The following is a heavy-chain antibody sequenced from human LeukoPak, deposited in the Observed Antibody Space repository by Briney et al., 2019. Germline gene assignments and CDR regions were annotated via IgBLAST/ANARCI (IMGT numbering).Heavy chain of an antibody. CDR2: MYNSGST. CDR1: GGSISGSY. J-gene: IGHJ4*02. V-gene: IGHV4-59*01. Sequence: PSETLSLTCTVSGGSISGSYWSWIRQPPGKGLEWIAYMYNSGSTNYNPSLRSRVTISIDTSKNQFSLKLSSLTAADTAIYYCARGIESYGDYGYWGQGILVTVSS. CDR3: ARGIESYGDYGY. D-gene: IGHD4-17*01.